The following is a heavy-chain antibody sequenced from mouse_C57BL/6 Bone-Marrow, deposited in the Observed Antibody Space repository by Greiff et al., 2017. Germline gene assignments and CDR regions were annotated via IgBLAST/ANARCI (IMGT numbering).Heavy chain of an antibody. CDR3: TADYSNYGYAMDY. CDR1: GFTFSNYW. Sequence: EVKLVESGGGLVQPGGSMKLSCVASGFTFSNYWMNWVRQSPEKGLEWVAQIRLKSDNYATHYAESVKGRFTISRDDSKSSVYLQMNNLRAEDTGIYYCTADYSNYGYAMDYWGQGTSVTVSS. J-gene: IGHJ4*01. CDR2: IRLKSDNYAT. D-gene: IGHD2-5*01. V-gene: IGHV6-3*01.